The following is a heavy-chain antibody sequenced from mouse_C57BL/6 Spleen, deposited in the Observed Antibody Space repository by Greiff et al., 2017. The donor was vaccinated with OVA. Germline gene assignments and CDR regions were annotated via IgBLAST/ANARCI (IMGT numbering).Heavy chain of an antibody. CDR2: IWGGGST. D-gene: IGHD1-1*01. Sequence: VKLVESGPGLVAPSQSLSITCTVSGFSLTSYGVDRVRQPPGKGLEWLGVIWGGGSTNYNSALMSRLSISKDTSKSQVFLKMNRLQTDDTAMYYWAKQGYGSDYAMDYWGQGTSVTVSS. V-gene: IGHV2-9*01. CDR1: GFSLTSYG. CDR3: AKQGYGSDYAMDY. J-gene: IGHJ4*01.